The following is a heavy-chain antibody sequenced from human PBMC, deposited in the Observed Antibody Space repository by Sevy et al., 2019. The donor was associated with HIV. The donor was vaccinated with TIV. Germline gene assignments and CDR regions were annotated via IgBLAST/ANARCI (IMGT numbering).Heavy chain of an antibody. V-gene: IGHV3-7*01. CDR3: AQEQLGRFDS. CDR1: GFTFSGYW. D-gene: IGHD1-26*01. CDR2: IKQYGSDK. J-gene: IGHJ4*02. Sequence: GGSLRLSCAASGFTFSGYWMNWVRQAPGKGLEWVANIKQYGSDKHYVDSVKGRFTISRDNAKNSLYLQMNSLRVEDTAVYYCAQEQLGRFDSWGKGTLVTVSS.